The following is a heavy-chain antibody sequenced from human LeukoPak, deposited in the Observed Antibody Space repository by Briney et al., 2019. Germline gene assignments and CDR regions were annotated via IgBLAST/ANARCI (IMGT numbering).Heavy chain of an antibody. J-gene: IGHJ4*02. Sequence: SETLSLTCAVYGGSFSGYYWSWIRQPPGKGLEWIGEINHSGSTNYNPSLKSRVTISVDTSKNQFSLELSSVTAADTAVYYCARGVVVVAACDYFDCWGQGTLVTVSS. D-gene: IGHD2-15*01. V-gene: IGHV4-34*01. CDR2: INHSGST. CDR1: GGSFSGYY. CDR3: ARGVVVVAACDYFDC.